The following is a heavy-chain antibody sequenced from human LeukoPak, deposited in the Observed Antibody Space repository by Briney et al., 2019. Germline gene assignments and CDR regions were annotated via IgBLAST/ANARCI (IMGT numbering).Heavy chain of an antibody. CDR2: IYRSDSA. J-gene: IGHJ6*02. V-gene: IGHV3-66*01. CDR1: GFTFSSDY. Sequence: PGGSLRLSCAASGFTFSSDYMSWVRQAPGKGLEWVSTIYRSDSAYYADSVKGRFTISRDNSKNTLYLQLNSLRAEDTAVYYCARDPGLPNGMAVWGQGTTVTVSS. CDR3: ARDPGLPNGMAV.